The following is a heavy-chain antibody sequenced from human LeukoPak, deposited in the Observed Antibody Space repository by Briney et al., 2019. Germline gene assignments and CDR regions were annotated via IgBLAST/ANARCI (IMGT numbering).Heavy chain of an antibody. V-gene: IGHV3-30*04. CDR3: ARPETYYDILTGYSLPAIDY. Sequence: GRSLRLSCAASGFTFSSYAMHWVRQAPGKGLEWVAVISYDGSNKYYADSVKGRFTISRDNSKNTLYLQMNSLRAEDTAVYYCARPETYYDILTGYSLPAIDYWGQGTLVTVSS. CDR1: GFTFSSYA. J-gene: IGHJ4*02. CDR2: ISYDGSNK. D-gene: IGHD3-9*01.